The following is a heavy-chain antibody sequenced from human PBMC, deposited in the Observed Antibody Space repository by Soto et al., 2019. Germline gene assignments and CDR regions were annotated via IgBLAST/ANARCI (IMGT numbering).Heavy chain of an antibody. Sequence: ASVKVSCKASGYTFPNYGISWVRQAPGQGLEWMGWISAYNGNTNYAQKLQGRVTMTTDTSTSTAYMELRSLRSDDTAVYYCARTVGATYAFDIWGQGTMVTVSS. D-gene: IGHD1-26*01. CDR2: ISAYNGNT. CDR1: GYTFPNYG. J-gene: IGHJ3*02. V-gene: IGHV1-18*01. CDR3: ARTVGATYAFDI.